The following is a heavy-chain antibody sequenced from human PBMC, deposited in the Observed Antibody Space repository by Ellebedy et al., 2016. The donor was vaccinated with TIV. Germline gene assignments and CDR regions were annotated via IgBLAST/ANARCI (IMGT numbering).Heavy chain of an antibody. D-gene: IGHD4-23*01. Sequence: PGGSLRLSCAASGFTFNSYAMHWVRQAPGKGLEWVSGISSSGDSTYYADSVKGRFTISRDNSKDTLYLQMNSLRAEDTAIYYCARDPVGVGPAFDVWGQGTMVTVSS. J-gene: IGHJ3*01. CDR2: ISSSGDST. V-gene: IGHV3-23*01. CDR1: GFTFNSYA. CDR3: ARDPVGVGPAFDV.